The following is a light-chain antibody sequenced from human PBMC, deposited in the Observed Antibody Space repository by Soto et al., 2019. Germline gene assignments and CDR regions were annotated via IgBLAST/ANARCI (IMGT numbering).Light chain of an antibody. CDR2: GAS. V-gene: IGKV3-20*01. J-gene: IGKJ1*01. Sequence: EIVFTQSPGTLSLSPVERATLSCRASQSVSSSYLAWYQQKPGQAPRLLIYGASNRATGVPDRFSGSGSGTVFTLTISSLQSDDFAVYYRQQYLAWPRTFGQGTKVDIK. CDR3: QQYLAWPRT. CDR1: QSVSSSY.